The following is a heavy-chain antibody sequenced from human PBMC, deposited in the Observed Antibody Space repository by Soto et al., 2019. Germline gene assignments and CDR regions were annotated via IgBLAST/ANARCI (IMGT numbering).Heavy chain of an antibody. Sequence: GESLKISCNGSGYIFTDYWITWVRQMPGKGLEWLGVIYPSDSDTRYNPSFQGQVTISADKSVNTAYVEWTSLQASDTGLYFCAITYFYDASGYTDGFDVWGQGTMVT. CDR3: AITYFYDASGYTDGFDV. V-gene: IGHV5-51*01. J-gene: IGHJ3*01. CDR2: IYPSDSDT. D-gene: IGHD3-22*01. CDR1: GYIFTDYW.